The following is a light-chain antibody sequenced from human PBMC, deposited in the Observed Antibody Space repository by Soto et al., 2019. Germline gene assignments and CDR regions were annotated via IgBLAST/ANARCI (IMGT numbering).Light chain of an antibody. V-gene: IGLV2-14*01. CDR1: NSDVGGYNY. Sequence: HSVLTQPASVSGSPGQSITISCTGTNSDVGGYNYVSWYQQHPGKAPKLMISEVSDRPSGISNRFSGSKSGNTASLTISGLQAEDEADYYCSSYRSANTVVFGGGTKLTVL. CDR3: SSYRSANTVV. J-gene: IGLJ2*01. CDR2: EVS.